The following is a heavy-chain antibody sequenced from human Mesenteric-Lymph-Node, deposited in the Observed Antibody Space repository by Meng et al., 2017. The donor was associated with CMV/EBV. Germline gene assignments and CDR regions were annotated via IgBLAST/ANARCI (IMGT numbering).Heavy chain of an antibody. Sequence: VYGGSFSGYYWTWIRQPPGKGLEWIGEINHSGNTNYNPSLKSRVTISVDTSKNQFSLKLSSVTAADTAVYYCARGLITHGSGWDGDFWGQGTLVTVSS. CDR1: GGSFSGYY. CDR2: INHSGNT. V-gene: IGHV4-34*01. J-gene: IGHJ4*02. D-gene: IGHD6-19*01. CDR3: ARGLITHGSGWDGDF.